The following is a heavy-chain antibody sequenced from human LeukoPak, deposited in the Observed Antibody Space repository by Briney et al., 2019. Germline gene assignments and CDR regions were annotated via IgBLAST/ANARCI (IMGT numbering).Heavy chain of an antibody. CDR3: TRAFYDYVLDF. Sequence: GGSLRLSCSGSGFSFGDYGINWVRQAPGRGLEWVGLSRSQVNGGPPEYAASVEGRFSRSRDDSKGFAYMHMNSLKTEDTTVYFCTRAFYDYVLDFWGQGTLVTVSS. CDR1: GFSFGDYG. V-gene: IGHV3-49*04. CDR2: SRSQVNGGPP. D-gene: IGHD3-16*01. J-gene: IGHJ4*02.